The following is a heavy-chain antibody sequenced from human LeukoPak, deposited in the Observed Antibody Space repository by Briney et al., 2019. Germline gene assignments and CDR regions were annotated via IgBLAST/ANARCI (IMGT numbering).Heavy chain of an antibody. Sequence: GGSLRLSCAASGFTFDDYAMHRVRQVPGKGLEWVSGISWNGGSIGYADSVKGRFTISRDNAANSLYLQMNRLRDKDTSLYYCAKALKSSREYSSGWYGIDYWGQGTLVTVPS. CDR3: AKALKSSREYSSGWYGIDY. V-gene: IGHV3-9*01. J-gene: IGHJ4*02. CDR2: ISWNGGSI. D-gene: IGHD6-19*01. CDR1: GFTFDDYA.